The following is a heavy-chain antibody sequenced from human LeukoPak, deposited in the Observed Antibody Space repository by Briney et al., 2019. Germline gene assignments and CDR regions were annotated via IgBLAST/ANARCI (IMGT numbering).Heavy chain of an antibody. Sequence: GGSLRLSCAASGFTFSSYSMNWVRQAPGKGLEWVSYISSSSTIYYADSVKGRFTISRDNAKNSLYLQMNSLRAEDTAVYYCARDMTTVGESDAFDIWGQGTMVTVSS. D-gene: IGHD4-23*01. CDR1: GFTFSSYS. J-gene: IGHJ3*02. CDR2: ISSSSTI. V-gene: IGHV3-48*01. CDR3: ARDMTTVGESDAFDI.